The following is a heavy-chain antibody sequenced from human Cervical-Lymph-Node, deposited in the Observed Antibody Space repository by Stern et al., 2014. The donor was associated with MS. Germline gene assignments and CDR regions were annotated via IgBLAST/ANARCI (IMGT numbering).Heavy chain of an antibody. V-gene: IGHV5-51*01. CDR2: VWPGDSET. Sequence: MQLVQSGAEVTKPGESLKISCKASGYNFGTYWIGWVRQMPGEGLEWMGIVWPGDSETRYSPPFQGHVTISADKSINTAYLQWSSLKASDTAMYFCARLYCRSSSCYLDYWGQGSLVAVSS. CDR1: GYNFGTYW. D-gene: IGHD2-2*01. J-gene: IGHJ4*02. CDR3: ARLYCRSSSCYLDY.